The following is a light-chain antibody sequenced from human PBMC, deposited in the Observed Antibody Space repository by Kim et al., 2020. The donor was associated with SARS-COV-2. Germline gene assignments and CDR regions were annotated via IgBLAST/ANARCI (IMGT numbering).Light chain of an antibody. V-gene: IGKV1-27*01. CDR1: SGVDTY. CDR2: AAA. CDR3: QHYNSVPFT. J-gene: IGKJ4*01. Sequence: DIQMTQSPSSLSASVGDRVTITCRASSGVDTYLAWYQQKPGKVPSLLIYAAATLQSGVPSRFSGSGSGTDFTLTINSLQPEDVAIYYCQHYNSVPFTFGGGTKVDIK.